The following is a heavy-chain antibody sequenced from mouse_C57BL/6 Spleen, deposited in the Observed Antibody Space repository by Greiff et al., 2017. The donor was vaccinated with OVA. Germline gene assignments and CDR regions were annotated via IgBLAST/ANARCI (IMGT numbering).Heavy chain of an antibody. Sequence: VQLQQPGAELVRPGSSVKLSCKASGYTFTSYWMDWVKQRPGQGLEWIGNIYPSDSATHYNQKFKDKATLTVNKSSSTAYMQLSSLTSEDSAVYYGARKTQSVMDYWGQGTSVTVSS. CDR2: IYPSDSAT. J-gene: IGHJ4*01. CDR1: GYTFTSYW. CDR3: ARKTQSVMDY. V-gene: IGHV1-61*01.